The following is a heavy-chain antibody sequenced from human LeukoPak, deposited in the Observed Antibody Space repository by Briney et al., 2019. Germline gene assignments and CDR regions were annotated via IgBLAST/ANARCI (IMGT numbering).Heavy chain of an antibody. CDR3: ARVGSECSDLRYTWFDA. CDR2: IFQSGST. J-gene: IGHJ5*02. CDR1: GGSISSGDYY. V-gene: IGHV4-30-2*01. Sequence: PSETLSLTCVVSGGSISSGDYYWGWIRQPPGKGLEWIGYIFQSGSTYYNPSLKSRVTISVDRSKNQFSLKLSYVTAADTAVHYCARVGSECSDLRYTWFDAWSQGTLVTASS. D-gene: IGHD3-10*01.